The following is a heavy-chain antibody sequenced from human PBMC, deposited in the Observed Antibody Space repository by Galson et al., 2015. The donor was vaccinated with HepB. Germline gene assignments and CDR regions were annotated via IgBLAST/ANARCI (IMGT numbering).Heavy chain of an antibody. D-gene: IGHD1-20*01. CDR2: IKTKTDGGTI. CDR1: GFTFTNAW. Sequence: SLRLSCAASGFTFTNAWMSWVRQGPGKGLEWVGRIKTKTDGGTIDYAAPVKGRFTISRDDSKNTLYLQMNCLKTEDTAVSYCTTVRYRYNWPMHDFWGQGTLVTVSS. CDR3: TTVRYRYNWPMHDF. J-gene: IGHJ4*02. V-gene: IGHV3-15*01.